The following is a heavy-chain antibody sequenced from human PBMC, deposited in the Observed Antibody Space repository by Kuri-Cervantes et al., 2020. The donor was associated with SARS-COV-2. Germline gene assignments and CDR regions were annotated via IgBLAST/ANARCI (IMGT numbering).Heavy chain of an antibody. CDR3: ARGKNLYYGLGSYPAPYYYYCMDV. J-gene: IGHJ6*02. CDR1: GFTFSDYY. Sequence: GGSLRLSCTASGFTFSDYYMSWIRQAPGKGLEWVSYISSSGSTIYYADSVKGRFTISRDNAKNSLYLQMISLRAEYTAVYYCARGKNLYYGLGSYPAPYYYYCMDVWGQGTTVTVSS. CDR2: ISSSGSTI. D-gene: IGHD3-10*01. V-gene: IGHV3-11*01.